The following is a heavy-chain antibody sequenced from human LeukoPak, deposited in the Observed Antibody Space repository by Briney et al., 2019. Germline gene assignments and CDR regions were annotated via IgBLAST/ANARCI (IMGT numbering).Heavy chain of an antibody. Sequence: GGSLTLTCAASGFTFSSSWMSWVRQAPGKGLEWVANRNQDGSTKQYGDSVKGRFTISRDNAKNSLYVQMNSLRGEDTAVYYCAEGDSMDVWGQGTTVIVSS. CDR2: RNQDGSTK. D-gene: IGHD2-21*02. J-gene: IGHJ6*02. CDR3: AEGDSMDV. V-gene: IGHV3-7*01. CDR1: GFTFSSSW.